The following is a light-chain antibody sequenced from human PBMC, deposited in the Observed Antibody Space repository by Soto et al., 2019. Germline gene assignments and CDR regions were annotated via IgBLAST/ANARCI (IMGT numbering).Light chain of an antibody. J-gene: IGLJ3*02. V-gene: IGLV2-23*01. CDR3: CSDGGGKV. CDR1: SSDVGTYNL. Sequence: QSALTQPASVSGSPGQSITISCIGTSSDVGTYNLVSWYQHYPGKAPKLMIYEGNKRPSGVSNRFSGSKSANSASLTISGLQTEDEADYYCCSDGGGKVFGGGTKLTVL. CDR2: EGN.